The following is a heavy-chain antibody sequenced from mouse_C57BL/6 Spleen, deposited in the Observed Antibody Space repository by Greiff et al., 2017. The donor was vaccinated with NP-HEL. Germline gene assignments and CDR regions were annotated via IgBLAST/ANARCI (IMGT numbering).Heavy chain of an antibody. CDR3: ARDYYGRSYGGAMDY. V-gene: IGHV5-15*01. CDR1: GFTFSDYG. D-gene: IGHD1-1*01. CDR2: ISNLAYSI. J-gene: IGHJ4*01. Sequence: EVQGVESGGGLVQPGGSLKLSCAASGFTFSDYGMAWVRQAPRKGPEWVAFISNLAYSIYYADTVTGRFTISRENAKNTLYLEMSSLRSEDTAMYYCARDYYGRSYGGAMDYWGQGTSVTVSS.